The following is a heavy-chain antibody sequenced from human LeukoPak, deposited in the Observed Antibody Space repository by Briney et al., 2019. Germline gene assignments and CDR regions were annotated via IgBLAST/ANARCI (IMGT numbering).Heavy chain of an antibody. CDR2: IGDNGDST. D-gene: IGHD3-22*01. Sequence: GGSLRLSCAASGFTFSSYAMSWVRQAPGKGLEWVSTIGDNGDSTYYADSVKGRFTISRDNAKSSVYLQMNTLRAEDTAVYYCATSADSSGNDWGQGTLVTVSS. V-gene: IGHV3-23*01. CDR1: GFTFSSYA. CDR3: ATSADSSGND. J-gene: IGHJ4*02.